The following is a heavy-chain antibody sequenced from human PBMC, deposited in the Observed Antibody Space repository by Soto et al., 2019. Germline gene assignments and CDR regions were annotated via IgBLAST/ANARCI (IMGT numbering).Heavy chain of an antibody. J-gene: IGHJ4*02. CDR3: AGDVGLVASPYDY. Sequence: QVQLVQSGAEVKKPGSSVKVSCKASGGTFSSYTISWVRQAPGQGLEWMGRIIPILGIANYAQKFQGRVTITADKSTSTAYMELSSLRSGDTAGYYCAGDVGLVASPYDYWGQGTLVTVSS. CDR1: GGTFSSYT. V-gene: IGHV1-69*02. CDR2: IIPILGIA. D-gene: IGHD5-12*01.